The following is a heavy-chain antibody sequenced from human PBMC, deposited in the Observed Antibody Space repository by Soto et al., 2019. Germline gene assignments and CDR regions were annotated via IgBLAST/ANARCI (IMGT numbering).Heavy chain of an antibody. V-gene: IGHV3-73*02. D-gene: IGHD2-2*01. J-gene: IGHJ5*02. CDR3: TRREGYCSSTNCPNWFDP. CDR2: IRSKSNSYAT. Sequence: EVQLVESGGGLVQPGGSLKLSCAASGFTFSGSAMHWVRQASGKGLEWVGRIRSKSNSYATAHAASVKGRFTISRDDSKNTAYLQMNSLKSEDTAVYYCTRREGYCSSTNCPNWFDPWGQGTLVTVSS. CDR1: GFTFSGSA.